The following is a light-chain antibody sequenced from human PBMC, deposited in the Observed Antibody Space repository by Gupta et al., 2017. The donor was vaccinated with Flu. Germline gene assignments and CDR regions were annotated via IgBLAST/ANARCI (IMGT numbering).Light chain of an antibody. CDR1: QTVTTN. Sequence: DIVMTQSPGTLSVSPGERVTLSCRASQTVTTNLAWYQQKPGQGPRLLIYGASTRATGIPARFSGSGSGTEFTLTISSRQSEDFAVYYCHQYDNWPPGTFGQGTKVEI. CDR3: HQYDNWPPGT. J-gene: IGKJ1*01. CDR2: GAS. V-gene: IGKV3-15*01.